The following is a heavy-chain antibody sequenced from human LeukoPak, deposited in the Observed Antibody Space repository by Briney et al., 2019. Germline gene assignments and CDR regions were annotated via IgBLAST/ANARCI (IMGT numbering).Heavy chain of an antibody. CDR2: IIPIFGTV. CDR1: GGTFSSYA. CDR3: ARSDSSSGWFGYFDY. Sequence: GASVKVSCKASGGTFSSYAISWVRQAPGQGLEWMGRIIPIFGTVNYAQKFQGRVTITTDESTSTAYLELSSLRSEDTAVHYCARSDSSSGWFGYFDYWGQGTLVSVSS. J-gene: IGHJ4*02. D-gene: IGHD6-19*01. V-gene: IGHV1-69*05.